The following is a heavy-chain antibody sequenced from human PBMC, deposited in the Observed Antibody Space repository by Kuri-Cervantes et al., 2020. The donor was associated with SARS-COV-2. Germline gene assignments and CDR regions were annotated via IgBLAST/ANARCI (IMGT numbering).Heavy chain of an antibody. CDR3: ARDASWFDP. V-gene: IGHV4-34*01. CDR1: GGSFSGYY. J-gene: IGHJ5*02. Sequence: SETLSLTCAVYGGSFSGYYWSWIRQPPGKGLEWIGEINHSGSTNYNPSLKSRVTISVETSNNQFSLKLTSVTAADTAVYYCARDASWFDPWGQGALVTVSS. CDR2: INHSGST.